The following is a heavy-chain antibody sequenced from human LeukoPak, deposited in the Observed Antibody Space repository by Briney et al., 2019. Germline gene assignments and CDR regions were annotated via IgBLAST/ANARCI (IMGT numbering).Heavy chain of an antibody. Sequence: ASVKVSCKASGYTFTGYYIHWVRQAPGQGLEWMGWINPNSGGTNYAQKFQGRVTMTRDTSISTAYMEQSRLRSDDTAVYYCARESEVVVPAALDYWGQGTLVTVSS. V-gene: IGHV1-2*02. J-gene: IGHJ4*02. CDR2: INPNSGGT. CDR1: GYTFTGYY. CDR3: ARESEVVVPAALDY. D-gene: IGHD2-2*01.